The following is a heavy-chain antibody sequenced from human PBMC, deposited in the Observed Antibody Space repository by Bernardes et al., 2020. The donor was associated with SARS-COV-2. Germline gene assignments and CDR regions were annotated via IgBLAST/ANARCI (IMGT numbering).Heavy chain of an antibody. CDR3: ARGGYDFWSGYYTYFDL. Sequence: GGSLRLSCAASGFIFSDYYMSWIRQAPGKGLEWVSYISSSSSYTNYADSVKGRFTISRDNAKNSVYLQMNSLRAEDTAVYYCARGGYDFWSGYYTYFDLWGRGTLVTVSS. J-gene: IGHJ2*01. D-gene: IGHD3-3*01. CDR1: GFIFSDYY. V-gene: IGHV3-11*06. CDR2: ISSSSSYT.